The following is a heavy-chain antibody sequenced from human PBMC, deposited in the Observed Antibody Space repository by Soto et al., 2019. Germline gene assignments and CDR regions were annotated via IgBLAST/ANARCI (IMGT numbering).Heavy chain of an antibody. J-gene: IGHJ4*02. V-gene: IGHV3-30*18. CDR2: ISYDGSNK. CDR1: GFTFISYG. Sequence: LRLSCAASGFTFISYGIHWVRQAPGKGLEWVAVISYDGSNKYYADSVKGRFTISRDNSKNTLYLQMNSLRAEDTAVYYCAKDAYSSGWYGLPLDYWGQGTLVTVSS. D-gene: IGHD6-19*01. CDR3: AKDAYSSGWYGLPLDY.